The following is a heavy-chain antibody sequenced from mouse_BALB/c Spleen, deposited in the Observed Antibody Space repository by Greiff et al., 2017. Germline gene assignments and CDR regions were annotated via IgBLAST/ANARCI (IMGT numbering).Heavy chain of an antibody. Sequence: VQVQQSGAELVKPGASVKLSCTASGFNIKDTYMHWVKQRPEQGLEWIGRIDPANGNTKYDPKFQGKATITADTSSNTAYLQLSSLTSEDTAVYYCARGYYSGSLVPNAMDYWGQGTSVTVSS. V-gene: IGHV14-3*02. D-gene: IGHD1-1*01. CDR3: ARGYYSGSLVPNAMDY. CDR2: IDPANGNT. J-gene: IGHJ4*01. CDR1: GFNIKDTY.